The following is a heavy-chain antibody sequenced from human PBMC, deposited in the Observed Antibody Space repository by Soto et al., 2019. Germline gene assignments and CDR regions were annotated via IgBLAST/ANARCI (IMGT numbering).Heavy chain of an antibody. CDR2: ISAYNGNT. D-gene: IGHD3-10*01. J-gene: IGHJ5*02. Sequence: ASVKVSCKASGYTFTSYGISWVRQAPGQGLEWMGWISAYNGNTNYAQKLQGRVTMTTDTSTSTAYMELRSLRSDDTAVYYCARADYYYGSGSYYPNWFDPWGQGTLVTVSS. CDR1: GYTFTSYG. V-gene: IGHV1-18*01. CDR3: ARADYYYGSGSYYPNWFDP.